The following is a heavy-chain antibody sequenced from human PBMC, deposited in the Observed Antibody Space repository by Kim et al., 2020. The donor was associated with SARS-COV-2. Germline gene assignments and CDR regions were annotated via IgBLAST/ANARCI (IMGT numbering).Heavy chain of an antibody. CDR1: GFTFSSYS. Sequence: GGSLRLSCAASGFTFSSYSMNWVRQAPGKGLEWVSYISSSSGTIYYADSVKGRFTISRDNAKNSLYLQMNSLRDEDTAVYYCARRNYYDSSGYYGYLFDYWGQGTLVTVSS. V-gene: IGHV3-48*02. J-gene: IGHJ4*02. CDR3: ARRNYYDSSGYYGYLFDY. D-gene: IGHD3-22*01. CDR2: ISSSSGTI.